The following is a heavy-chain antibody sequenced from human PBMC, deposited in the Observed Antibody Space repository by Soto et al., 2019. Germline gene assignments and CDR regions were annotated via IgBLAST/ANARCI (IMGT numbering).Heavy chain of an antibody. Sequence: GGSLRLSCAASGFTFSSYGMHWVRQAPGKGLEWVAVISYDGSNKYYADSVKGRFTISRDNSKNTLYLQMNSLRAEDTAVYYCAKDPVVVAATSPAPSYYYYGMDVWGQGTTVTVSS. V-gene: IGHV3-30*18. D-gene: IGHD2-15*01. J-gene: IGHJ6*02. CDR2: ISYDGSNK. CDR1: GFTFSSYG. CDR3: AKDPVVVAATSPAPSYYYYGMDV.